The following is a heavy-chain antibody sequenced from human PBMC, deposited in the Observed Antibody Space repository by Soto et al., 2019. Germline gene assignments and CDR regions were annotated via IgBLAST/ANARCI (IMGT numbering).Heavy chain of an antibody. D-gene: IGHD4-4*01. Sequence: GGSLRLSCAAFGFTFSNHYMEWVRQAPGKGLEWVGRIRNKANSYTTEYAASVKGRFTISRDDSKNSLFLQMNSLKTEDTAVYYCSRAGILTTPYYFDYWGQGTLVTVS. CDR3: SRAGILTTPYYFDY. CDR1: GFTFSNHY. V-gene: IGHV3-72*01. J-gene: IGHJ4*01. CDR2: IRNKANSYTT.